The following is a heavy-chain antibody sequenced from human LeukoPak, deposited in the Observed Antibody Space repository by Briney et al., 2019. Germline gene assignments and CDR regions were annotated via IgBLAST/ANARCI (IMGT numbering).Heavy chain of an antibody. CDR1: GFTFSSYA. Sequence: PGGSLRLSCAASGFTFSSYAMSWVRQAPGKGLEWVSAISASGSNTFYADSVKGRFTISRDNPENTVSLQMNSLRADDTAVYFCAEGSQAGIWPYYLDYWGQGALVTVSS. CDR2: ISASGSNT. D-gene: IGHD3-3*02. CDR3: AEGSQAGIWPYYLDY. V-gene: IGHV3-23*01. J-gene: IGHJ4*02.